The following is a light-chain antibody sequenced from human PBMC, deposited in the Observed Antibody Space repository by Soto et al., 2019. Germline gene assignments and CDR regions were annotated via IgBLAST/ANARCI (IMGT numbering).Light chain of an antibody. CDR3: QQYNNWPPIT. J-gene: IGKJ5*01. CDR1: QSVSSSY. V-gene: IGKV3-20*01. Sequence: EIVLTQSPGTLSLSPGERATLSCRASQSVSSSYSAWYQQKPGQAPRLLIYGASSRATGIPDRFSGSGSGTDFTLTISRLEPEDVAVYYCQQYNNWPPITFGQGTRLEIK. CDR2: GAS.